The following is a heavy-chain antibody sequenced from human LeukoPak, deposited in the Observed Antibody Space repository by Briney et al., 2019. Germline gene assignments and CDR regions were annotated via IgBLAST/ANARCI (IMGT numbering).Heavy chain of an antibody. D-gene: IGHD5-12*01. CDR3: ARDPYSGHYGNDYYYYMDV. CDR1: GFTFSSYT. CDR2: ITSSSSYA. V-gene: IGHV3-21*01. J-gene: IGHJ6*03. Sequence: GGSLRLSCAASGFTFSSYTMNWVRQAPGKRLEWVSSITSSSSYAFYADSVKGRFTISRDNAKSSLYLQMNNLRAEDTAVYYCARDPYSGHYGNDYYYYMDVWGKGTTVTISS.